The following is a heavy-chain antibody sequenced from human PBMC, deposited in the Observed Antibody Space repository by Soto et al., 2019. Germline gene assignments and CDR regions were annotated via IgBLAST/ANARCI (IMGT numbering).Heavy chain of an antibody. V-gene: IGHV4-59*01. CDR3: ARQFEGGVKFDP. J-gene: IGHJ5*02. D-gene: IGHD3-16*01. CDR1: GGSISSYY. CDR2: INYSGST. Sequence: SEPLSLTCTVSGGSISSYYWRWIRQPPGKGLEWIAYINYSGSTNYNPSLKSRVTISVDTSKNQFSLKLSSVTAADTAVYYCARQFEGGVKFDPWGQGTLVTVSS.